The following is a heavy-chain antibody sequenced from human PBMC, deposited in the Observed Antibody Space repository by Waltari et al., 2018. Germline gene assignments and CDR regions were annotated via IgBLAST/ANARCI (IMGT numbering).Heavy chain of an antibody. CDR3: ARDRRVLELGLVDY. CDR2: IYSGGRT. Sequence: EVQLVESGGGLVQPGGSLRLSCAASGFTVSSNYMSWVRQAPGKGLEWVSGIYSGGRTYYADSVKGRFTISRDNAKNSLYLQMNSLRAEDTAVYYCARDRRVLELGLVDYWGQGTLVTVSS. J-gene: IGHJ4*02. CDR1: GFTVSSNY. D-gene: IGHD3-3*01. V-gene: IGHV3-66*01.